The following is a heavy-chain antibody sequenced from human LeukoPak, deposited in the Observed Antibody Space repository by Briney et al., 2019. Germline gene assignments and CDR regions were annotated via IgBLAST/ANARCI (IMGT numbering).Heavy chain of an antibody. CDR3: AKSKQYDFWSGYFHDAFDI. D-gene: IGHD3-3*01. V-gene: IGHV3-23*01. CDR2: ISGSGGST. CDR1: GFTFSSYS. Sequence: PGGSLRLSCAASGFTFSSYSMNWVRQAPGKGLKWVSAISGSGGSTYYADSVKGRFTISRDNSKNTLYLQMNSLRAEDTAVYYCAKSKQYDFWSGYFHDAFDIWGQGTMVTVSS. J-gene: IGHJ3*02.